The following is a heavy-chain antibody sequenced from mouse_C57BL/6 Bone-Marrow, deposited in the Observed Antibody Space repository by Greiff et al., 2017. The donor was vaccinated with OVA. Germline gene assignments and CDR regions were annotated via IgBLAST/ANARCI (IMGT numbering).Heavy chain of an antibody. D-gene: IGHD1-1*01. V-gene: IGHV1-53*01. Sequence: QVQLQQPGTELVKPGASVKLSCKASGYTFTSYWMHWVKQRPGQGLEWIGNINPSSGYTKYNQKFKDKATLTADKSSSTAYMQLSSLTYEDSAVYYCARWDYYGSKAWFDYWGQGTTLTVSS. CDR1: GYTFTSYW. J-gene: IGHJ2*01. CDR2: INPSSGYT. CDR3: ARWDYYGSKAWFDY.